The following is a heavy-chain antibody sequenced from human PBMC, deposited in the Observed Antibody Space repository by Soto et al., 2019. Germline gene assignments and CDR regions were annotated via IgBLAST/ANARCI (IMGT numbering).Heavy chain of an antibody. CDR3: GRCSSTSCHLGSDY. CDR2: ISYDGSNK. D-gene: IGHD2-2*01. V-gene: IGHV3-30-3*01. Sequence: QVQRVESGGGVVQPGRSLRLSCAASGFTFSSYAMNWVRQAPGKGLEWVALISYDGSNKYYADSVKGRFTISRDSSKNTLDLQMNSLRAADTAVYYCGRCSSTSCHLGSDYWGQGTLVTVSS. CDR1: GFTFSSYA. J-gene: IGHJ4*02.